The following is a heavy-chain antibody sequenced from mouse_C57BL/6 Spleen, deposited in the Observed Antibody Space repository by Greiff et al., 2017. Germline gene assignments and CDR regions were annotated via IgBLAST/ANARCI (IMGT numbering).Heavy chain of an antibody. CDR3: ARGYYGSSYVGAWFAY. CDR1: GFTFSDYY. Sequence: EVQLVESGGGLVQPGGSLKLSCAASGFTFSDYYMYWVRQTPEKRLEWVAYISNGGGSTYYPDTVKGRFTISRDNAKNTLYLQMSRLKSEDTAMYYCARGYYGSSYVGAWFAYWGQGTLVTVSA. V-gene: IGHV5-12*01. J-gene: IGHJ3*01. D-gene: IGHD1-1*01. CDR2: ISNGGGST.